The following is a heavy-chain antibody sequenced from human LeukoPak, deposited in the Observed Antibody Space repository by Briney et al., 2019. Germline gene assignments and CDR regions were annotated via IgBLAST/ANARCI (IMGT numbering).Heavy chain of an antibody. V-gene: IGHV3-7*01. CDR3: ERAVLYDFWSGYRRTYFDY. J-gene: IGHJ4*02. D-gene: IGHD3-3*01. CDR1: GFTFSNYW. CDR2: IKQDGSEK. Sequence: PGGSLRLSCAASGFTFSNYWMSWVRQAPGKGLEWVANIKQDGSEKYYVDSVKGRFSIPRDNAKNSLYLQMNSLRAEDTAVYYCERAVLYDFWSGYRRTYFDYWGQGTLVTVSS.